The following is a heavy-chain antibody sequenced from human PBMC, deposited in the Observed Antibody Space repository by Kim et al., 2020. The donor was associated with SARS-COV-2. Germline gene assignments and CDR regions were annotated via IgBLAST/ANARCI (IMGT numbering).Heavy chain of an antibody. D-gene: IGHD3-22*01. J-gene: IGHJ4*02. Sequence: ADSGKGRFTIARDNSKNTLYRQMNSRRAEDTAVYYCAKERADSIIKKFDYWGQGTLVTVSS. V-gene: IGHV3-23*01. CDR3: AKERADSIIKKFDY.